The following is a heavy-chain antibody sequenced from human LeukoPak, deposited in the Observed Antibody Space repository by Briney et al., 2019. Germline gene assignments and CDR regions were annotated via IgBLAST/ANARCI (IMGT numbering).Heavy chain of an antibody. CDR2: IYYSGST. Sequence: PSQTLSLTCTVSGGSISSGGYYWSWIRQHPGKGLEWIGYIYYSGSTYYNPSLKSRVTISVDTSKNQFSLKLSSVTAADTAVYYCARDRVVRGVNYFDYRGQGTLVTVSS. J-gene: IGHJ4*02. CDR3: ARDRVVRGVNYFDY. CDR1: GGSISSGGYY. V-gene: IGHV4-31*03. D-gene: IGHD3-10*01.